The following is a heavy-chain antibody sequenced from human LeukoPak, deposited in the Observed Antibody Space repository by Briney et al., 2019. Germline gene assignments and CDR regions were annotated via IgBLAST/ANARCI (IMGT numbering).Heavy chain of an antibody. J-gene: IGHJ4*02. CDR3: ARGDGYNYASYFDY. D-gene: IGHD5-24*01. Sequence: SGTLSLTCAVSGGSTSSSNWRSWVRQPPGKGLEWIGEIYHSGSINYKSSLKSRVTISVDTSKNKFSLKLSSVTAADTAVYYCARGDGYNYASYFDYWGQGTLVTVSS. CDR1: GGSTSSSNW. CDR2: IYHSGSI. V-gene: IGHV4-4*02.